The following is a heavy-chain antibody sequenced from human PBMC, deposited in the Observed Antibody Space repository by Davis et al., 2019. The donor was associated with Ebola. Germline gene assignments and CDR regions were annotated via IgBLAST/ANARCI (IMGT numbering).Heavy chain of an antibody. D-gene: IGHD3-10*01. CDR2: INHSGST. V-gene: IGHV4-34*01. CDR1: GASIRSHY. J-gene: IGHJ4*02. Sequence: SETLSLTCSVSGASIRSHYWSWIRQPPGKGLEWIGEINHSGSTSYNPSLKSRVTISVHTSKKQFSLKLSSVTAADTAFYYCARGYYGSGSYYYWGQGTLVTVSS. CDR3: ARGYYGSGSYYY.